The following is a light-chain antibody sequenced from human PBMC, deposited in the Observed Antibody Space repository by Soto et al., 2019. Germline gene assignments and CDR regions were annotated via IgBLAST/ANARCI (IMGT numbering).Light chain of an antibody. Sequence: ETVLTQSPGTLSLSPGERATLFCRASQSIATSQLAWYQQKPGQAPRLLIGASTRATGIPDRFSDSGSGTDFTLTISRLEPEDFAVYYCQQFAASPRTFGQGTKVDI. CDR2: GAS. CDR3: QQFAASPRT. J-gene: IGKJ1*01. CDR1: QSIATSQ. V-gene: IGKV3-20*01.